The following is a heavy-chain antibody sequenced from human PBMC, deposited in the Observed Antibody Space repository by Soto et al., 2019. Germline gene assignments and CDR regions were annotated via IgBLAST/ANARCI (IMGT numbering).Heavy chain of an antibody. V-gene: IGHV2-5*02. D-gene: IGHD2-8*01. Sequence: SGPTLVKPTQTLTLTCTFSGFSLSTSGVGVGWIRQPPGKALEWLALIYWDDDKRYSPSLKGRLTITKDTSKNQVVLTMTNMDPVDTATYYCAHIRTRLGYCTNGVCSDFDYWGQGTLVTVSS. CDR3: AHIRTRLGYCTNGVCSDFDY. CDR1: GFSLSTSGVG. CDR2: IYWDDDK. J-gene: IGHJ4*02.